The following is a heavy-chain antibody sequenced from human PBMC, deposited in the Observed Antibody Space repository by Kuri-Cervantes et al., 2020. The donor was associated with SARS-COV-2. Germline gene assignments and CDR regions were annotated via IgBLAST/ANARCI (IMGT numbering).Heavy chain of an antibody. V-gene: IGHV1-69*06. CDR1: GGTFSSYA. CDR3: AREGSCSSTSCPSDY. D-gene: IGHD2-2*01. Sequence: SVKVSCKASGGTFSSYAISWVRQAPGQGLEWMGGVIPIFGTANYAQKFQGRVTITADKSTSTAYMELSSLRSEDTAVYYCAREGSCSSTSCPSDYWGQGTLVTVSS. J-gene: IGHJ4*02. CDR2: VIPIFGTA.